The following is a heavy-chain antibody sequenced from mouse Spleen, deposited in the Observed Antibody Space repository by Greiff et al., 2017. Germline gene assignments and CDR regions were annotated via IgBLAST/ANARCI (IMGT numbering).Heavy chain of an antibody. V-gene: IGHV1-15*01. CDR1: GYTFTDYE. D-gene: IGHD2-14*01. CDR2: IDPKTGGT. CDR3: TRGYRYGLYWYFDV. Sequence: QVQLKQSGAELVRPGASVTLSCKASGYTFTDYEMHWVKQTPVHGLEWIGAIDPKTGGTAYNQKFKGKAILTADKSSSTAYMELRSLTSEDSAVYYCTRGYRYGLYWYFDVWGAGTTVTVSS. J-gene: IGHJ1*01.